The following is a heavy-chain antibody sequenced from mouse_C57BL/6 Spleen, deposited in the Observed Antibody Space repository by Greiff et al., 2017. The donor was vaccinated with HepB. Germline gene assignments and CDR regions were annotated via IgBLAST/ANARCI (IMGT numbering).Heavy chain of an antibody. CDR2: ISSGGSYT. CDR3: AITTVDY. Sequence: EVQVVESGGDLVKPGGSLKLSCAASGFTFSSYGMSWVSQTPDKGLEWVATISSGGSYTYYPDSVKGRFTISRDNAKNTPYLQMSSLKSEDTAMYYCAITTVDYWGQGTTLTVSS. D-gene: IGHD1-1*01. CDR1: GFTFSSYG. J-gene: IGHJ2*01. V-gene: IGHV5-6*01.